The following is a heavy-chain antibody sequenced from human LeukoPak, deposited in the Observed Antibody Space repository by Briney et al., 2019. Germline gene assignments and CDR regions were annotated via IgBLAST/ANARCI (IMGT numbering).Heavy chain of an antibody. Sequence: PGGSLRLSCAVSGFTFSNYGMSWVRQAPGKGLEWVSGIYGSGGRTYYADSVKGRFTLSRDNSKNTLYLQMNSLRAEDTAVYYCAKATSAYEYSYFDYWGQGTLVTVSS. CDR2: IYGSGGRT. CDR1: GFTFSNYG. CDR3: AKATSAYEYSYFDY. V-gene: IGHV3-23*01. J-gene: IGHJ4*02. D-gene: IGHD5-12*01.